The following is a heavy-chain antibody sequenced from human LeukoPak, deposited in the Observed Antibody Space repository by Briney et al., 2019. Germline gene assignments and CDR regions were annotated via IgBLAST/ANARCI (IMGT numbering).Heavy chain of an antibody. Sequence: ASVKVSCKASGYTFTSYDINWVRRATGQGLEWMGWMNPNSGNTGYAQKFQGRVTMTRNTSISTAYMELSSLRSEDTAVYYCARVVAAAGFGDYYYYYMDVWGKGTTVTVSS. CDR1: GYTFTSYD. D-gene: IGHD6-13*01. CDR2: MNPNSGNT. CDR3: ARVVAAAGFGDYYYYYMDV. J-gene: IGHJ6*03. V-gene: IGHV1-8*01.